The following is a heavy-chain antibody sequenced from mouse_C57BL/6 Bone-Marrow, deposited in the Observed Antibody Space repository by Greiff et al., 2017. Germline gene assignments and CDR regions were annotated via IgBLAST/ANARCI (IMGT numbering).Heavy chain of an antibody. D-gene: IGHD5-2*01. J-gene: IGHJ2*01. CDR2: IWSGGST. CDR1: GFSLTSYG. V-gene: IGHV2-2*01. CDR3: ARDLNTYCFDY. Sequence: VKVVESGPGLVQPSQSLSITCTVSGFSLTSYGVHWVRQAPGKGLEWLGGIWSGGSTAYNAAFISRLSISKDNSKSQVFFKMNSLQADDTAIYYCARDLNTYCFDYWGQGTTLTVSS.